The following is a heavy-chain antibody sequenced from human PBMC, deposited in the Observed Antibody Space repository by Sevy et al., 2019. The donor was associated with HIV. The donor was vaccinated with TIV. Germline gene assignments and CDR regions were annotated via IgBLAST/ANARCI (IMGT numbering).Heavy chain of an antibody. J-gene: IGHJ3*02. CDR2: FDPEDDET. Sequence: ASVKVSCKVSGYTLTELSMHWVRQAPGKGLEWMGGFDPEDDETIYAQKFQGRVTMTEDTSTDTAYMELSSLRSEDTAVYYCATGYYDTSGYYQDAFDIWGLGTMVTVSS. CDR3: ATGYYDTSGYYQDAFDI. D-gene: IGHD3-22*01. CDR1: GYTLTELS. V-gene: IGHV1-24*01.